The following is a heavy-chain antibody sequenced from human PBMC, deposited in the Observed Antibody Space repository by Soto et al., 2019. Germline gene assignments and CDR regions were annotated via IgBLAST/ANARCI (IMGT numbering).Heavy chain of an antibody. D-gene: IGHD2-15*01. CDR1: GGSISSSSYY. J-gene: IGHJ2*01. V-gene: IGHV4-39*01. Sequence: PSETLSLTCTVSGGSISSSSYYWGWIRQPPGKGLEWIGSIYYSGSTYYNPSLKSRVTISVDTSKNQFSLKLSSVTAADTAVYYCARHVIAPAYCSGGSCYSVGYWYFDLWGRGTLVTVS. CDR2: IYYSGST. CDR3: ARHVIAPAYCSGGSCYSVGYWYFDL.